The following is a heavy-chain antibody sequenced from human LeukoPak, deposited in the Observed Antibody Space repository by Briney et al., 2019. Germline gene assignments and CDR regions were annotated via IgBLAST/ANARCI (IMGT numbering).Heavy chain of an antibody. D-gene: IGHD2-8*01. V-gene: IGHV4-59*12. CDR1: GVSMSSYF. Sequence: SETLSLTCTVSGVSMSSYFWSWIRQPPGKGLEWIGYIYHSGSSHYNPSLKSRVTISVDTSKTQFSLKLSSVTAADTAVYYCARDLPYCTNGVCYIDAFDIWGQGTMVTVSS. CDR2: IYHSGSS. CDR3: ARDLPYCTNGVCYIDAFDI. J-gene: IGHJ3*02.